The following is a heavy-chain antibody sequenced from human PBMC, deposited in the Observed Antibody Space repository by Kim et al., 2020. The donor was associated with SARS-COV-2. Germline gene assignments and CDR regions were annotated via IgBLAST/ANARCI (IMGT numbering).Heavy chain of an antibody. J-gene: IGHJ2*01. CDR3: ARAAALDWYFDL. CDR2: K. V-gene: IGHV3-33*01. Sequence: KNYADSVKGRLTISRGNSKNTLYLQMNSLRAEDTAVYYCARAAALDWYFDLWGRGTLVTVSS.